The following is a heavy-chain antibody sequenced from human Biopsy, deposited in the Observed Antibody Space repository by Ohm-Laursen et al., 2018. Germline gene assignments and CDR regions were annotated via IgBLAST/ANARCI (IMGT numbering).Heavy chain of an antibody. V-gene: IGHV4-59*01. Sequence: TLSLTCTVSGDSISSYYWSWIRQPPGKGLEWIGYISNRGSTNYNPSLRGRVTISVDTSKKQFSLKLTSVISADTAVFFCARLYRLDDYWNDDPPDAFGVWGQGTMVTVSS. D-gene: IGHD3-3*01. CDR1: GDSISSYY. CDR2: ISNRGST. CDR3: ARLYRLDDYWNDDPPDAFGV. J-gene: IGHJ3*01.